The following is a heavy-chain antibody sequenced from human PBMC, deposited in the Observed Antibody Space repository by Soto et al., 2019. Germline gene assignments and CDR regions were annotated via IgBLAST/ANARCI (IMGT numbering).Heavy chain of an antibody. J-gene: IGHJ6*02. V-gene: IGHV3-7*01. Sequence: GGSLRLSCAASGFTFSSYWMSWVRQAPGKGLEWVANIKQDGSEKYYVDSVKGRFTISRDNAKNSLYLQMNSLRAEDTAVYYCARDYQLTFIYYYYYYGMDVWGQGTTVTVSS. CDR2: IKQDGSEK. CDR3: ARDYQLTFIYYYYYYGMDV. D-gene: IGHD2-2*01. CDR1: GFTFSSYW.